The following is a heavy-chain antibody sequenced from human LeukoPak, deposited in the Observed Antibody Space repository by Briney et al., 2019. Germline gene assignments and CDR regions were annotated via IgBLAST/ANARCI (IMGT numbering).Heavy chain of an antibody. V-gene: IGHV3-11*03. CDR3: ARHYYDSRYPTSGYHMDV. CDR2: ISNSGTDT. Sequence: GGSLRLSCEGSGFSFRDYYMSWICQTPGKGLEWVSYISNSGTDTNYADSVKGRFTISRDNAKNSLYLQMNSLRAEDTALYYCARHYYDSRYPTSGYHMDVWGKGTTVTVSS. CDR1: GFSFRDYY. J-gene: IGHJ6*03. D-gene: IGHD3-22*01.